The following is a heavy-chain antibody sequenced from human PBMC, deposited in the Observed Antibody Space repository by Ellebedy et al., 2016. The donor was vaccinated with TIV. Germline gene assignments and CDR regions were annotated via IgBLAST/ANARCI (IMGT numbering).Heavy chain of an antibody. Sequence: MPSETLSLTCAVYGGSFSGYYWSWIRQPPGKGLEWIGEINHSGSTNYNPSLKSRVTISVDTSKNQFSLKLSSVTAADTAVYYCARASGSVIAAAGTAPAYGMDVWGQGTTVTVSS. CDR2: INHSGST. V-gene: IGHV4-34*01. D-gene: IGHD6-13*01. CDR3: ARASGSVIAAAGTAPAYGMDV. CDR1: GGSFSGYY. J-gene: IGHJ6*02.